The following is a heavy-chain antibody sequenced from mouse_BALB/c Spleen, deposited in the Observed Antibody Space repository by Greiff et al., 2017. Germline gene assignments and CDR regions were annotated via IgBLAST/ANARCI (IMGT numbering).Heavy chain of an antibody. CDR3: ARLRAGDAMDY. CDR1: GFDFSRYW. V-gene: IGHV4-2*02. CDR2: INPGSSTI. D-gene: IGHD4-1*01. J-gene: IGHJ4*01. Sequence: EVKVVESGGGLVQPGGSLNLSCAASGFDFSRYWMSWARQAPGKGQEWIGEINPGSSTINYTPSLKDKFIISRDNAKNTLYLQMSKVRSEDTALYYCARLRAGDAMDYWGQGTSVTVSS.